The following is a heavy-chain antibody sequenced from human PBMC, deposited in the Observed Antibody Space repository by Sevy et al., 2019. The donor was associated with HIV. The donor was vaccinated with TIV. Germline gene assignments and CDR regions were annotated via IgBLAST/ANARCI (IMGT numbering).Heavy chain of an antibody. J-gene: IGHJ6*02. V-gene: IGHV3-7*01. CDR1: TFTFNDYW. Sequence: GGSLRLSCAASTFTFNDYWMNWVRQAPGKGLEWVANINQHGSEKYFVDSVKGRFTISRDNAKNSLYLQMNSLRAEDTVGEYRGGWGGGLDVWGQGTTVTVSS. D-gene: IGHD3-16*01. CDR2: INQHGSEK. CDR3: GGWGGGLDV.